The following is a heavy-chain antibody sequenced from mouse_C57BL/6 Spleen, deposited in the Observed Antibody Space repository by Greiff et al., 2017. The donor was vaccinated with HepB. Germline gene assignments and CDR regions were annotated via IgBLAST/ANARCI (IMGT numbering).Heavy chain of an antibody. D-gene: IGHD6-2*01. Sequence: EVKVEESGGGLVQPGGSMKLSCVASGFTFSNYWMNWVRQSPEKGLEWVAQIRLKSDNYATHYAESVKGRFTISRDDSKGSVCLQMNNLRAEDTGIYYCTGGSLWYFGVWGTGTTVTVSS. V-gene: IGHV6-3*01. CDR1: GFTFSNYW. CDR3: TGGSLWYFGV. CDR2: IRLKSDNYAT. J-gene: IGHJ1*03.